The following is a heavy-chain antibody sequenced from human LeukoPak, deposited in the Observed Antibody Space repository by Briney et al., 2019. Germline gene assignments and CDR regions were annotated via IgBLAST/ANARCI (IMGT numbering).Heavy chain of an antibody. CDR3: AKDVLEWLWYFDY. CDR1: GFTFSSYA. J-gene: IGHJ4*02. Sequence: GGSLRLSCAASGFTFSSYAMSWVRQAPGKGLEWVSALSGSGGSTYYADSVKGRFTISRDNSKNTLYLQMNSLRAEDTAVYYCAKDVLEWLWYFDYWGQGTLVTVSS. D-gene: IGHD3-3*01. V-gene: IGHV3-23*01. CDR2: LSGSGGST.